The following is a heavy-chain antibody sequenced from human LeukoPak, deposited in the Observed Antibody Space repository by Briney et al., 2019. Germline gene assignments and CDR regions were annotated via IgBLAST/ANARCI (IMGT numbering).Heavy chain of an antibody. J-gene: IGHJ4*02. CDR1: GFTFSSYA. D-gene: IGHD2-15*01. V-gene: IGHV3-23*01. CDR3: ALHGGIPFDC. CDR2: IFANGHDT. Sequence: GGSLRLSCAASGFTFSSYAMSWVRQAPGKGLEWVSAIFANGHDTFYADSVKGRFTISRDNSKNTLFLQMNSLRAEDTAVYYCALHGGIPFDCWGQGTLVTVSS.